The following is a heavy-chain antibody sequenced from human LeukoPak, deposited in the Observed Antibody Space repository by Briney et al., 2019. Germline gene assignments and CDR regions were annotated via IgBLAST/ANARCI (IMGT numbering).Heavy chain of an antibody. Sequence: PGGPLRLSCAASGFTSSDYYMGWVRQAPGKGLEWVGLTKNKAYSYSTEYAASVEGRFTISRDDSKNSLCLQMNSLKSEDTAVYYCARVHSPYGGPGWFDPWGQGTLVTVSS. D-gene: IGHD3-10*01. V-gene: IGHV3-72*01. CDR2: TKNKAYSYST. J-gene: IGHJ5*02. CDR1: GFTSSDYY. CDR3: ARVHSPYGGPGWFDP.